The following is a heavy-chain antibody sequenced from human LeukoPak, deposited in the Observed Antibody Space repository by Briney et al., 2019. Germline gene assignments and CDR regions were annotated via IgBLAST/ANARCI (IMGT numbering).Heavy chain of an antibody. V-gene: IGHV4-39*07. CDR3: ARVDYDFWSGHPYLLYY. CDR2: IYYSGST. CDR1: GGSISSSSYY. J-gene: IGHJ4*02. Sequence: TSETLSLTCTVSGGSISSSSYYWGWIRQPPGKGLEWIGSIYYSGSTYYNPSPKSRVTISVDTSKNQFSLKLSSVTAADTAVYYCARVDYDFWSGHPYLLYYWGQGTLVTVSS. D-gene: IGHD3-3*01.